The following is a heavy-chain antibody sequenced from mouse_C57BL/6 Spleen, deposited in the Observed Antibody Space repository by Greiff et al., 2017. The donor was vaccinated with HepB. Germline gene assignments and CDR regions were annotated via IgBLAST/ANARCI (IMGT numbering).Heavy chain of an antibody. CDR3: ARGAHYFFAY. CDR1: GYAFSSSW. J-gene: IGHJ3*01. CDR2: IYPGDGDT. D-gene: IGHD1-2*01. Sequence: VKLMESGPELVKPGASVKISCKASGYAFSSSWMNWVKQRPGKGLEWIGRIYPGDGDTNYNGKFKGKATLTADKSSSTAYMQLSSLTSEDSAVYFCARGAHYFFAYWGQGTLVTVSA. V-gene: IGHV1-82*01.